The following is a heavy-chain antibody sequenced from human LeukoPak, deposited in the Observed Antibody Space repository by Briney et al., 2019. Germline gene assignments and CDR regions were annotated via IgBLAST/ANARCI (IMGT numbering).Heavy chain of an antibody. D-gene: IGHD6-13*01. V-gene: IGHV3-11*01. CDR3: ARDSRVGNAFDI. CDR2: ISSSGSTI. CDR1: GFTFSDYY. J-gene: IGHJ3*02. Sequence: GGSLRLSCAASGFTFSDYYMSWIRQAPVKGLEWVSYISSSGSTIYYADSVKGRFTISRDNAKNSLYLQMNSLRAEDTAVYCCARDSRVGNAFDIWGQGTMVTVSS.